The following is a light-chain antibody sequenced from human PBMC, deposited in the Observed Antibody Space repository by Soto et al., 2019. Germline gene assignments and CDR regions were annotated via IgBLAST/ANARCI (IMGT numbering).Light chain of an antibody. CDR3: CSYAGGRTFVV. CDR1: SSDIGSYNL. CDR2: EVN. J-gene: IGLJ3*02. V-gene: IGLV2-23*02. Sequence: QSALSQPASVSGSPGQSVTISCTGTSSDIGSYNLVSWYHHQSGQAPKLVIYEVNKPPSVDSNRFSGSKSGNMASLTIAGLQPEDEGEYYCCSYAGGRTFVVFGGGTKLTVL.